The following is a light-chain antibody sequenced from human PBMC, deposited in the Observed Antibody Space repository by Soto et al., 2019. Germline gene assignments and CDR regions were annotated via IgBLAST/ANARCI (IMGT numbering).Light chain of an antibody. CDR1: PGIANY. V-gene: IGKV1-33*01. Sequence: DIQLTQSPSSLSASVGDRVTITCQASPGIANYLSWYQQKSGKAPKLLIYDASKLETGVPSRFSGSGSGTDFTFTINNLQPEDFVTYYCQQYNDLPRTFGQGTRLDLK. CDR2: DAS. CDR3: QQYNDLPRT. J-gene: IGKJ2*01.